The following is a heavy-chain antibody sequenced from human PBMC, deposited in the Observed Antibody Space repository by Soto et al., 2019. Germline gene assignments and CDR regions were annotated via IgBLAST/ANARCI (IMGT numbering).Heavy chain of an antibody. CDR1: GFPFSTYA. J-gene: IGHJ3*02. CDR2: IRGSGYTT. V-gene: IGHV3-23*01. CDR3: AKESWGHAFDT. Sequence: GGSLRLSCAASGFPFSTYAMSWVRQAPGRGLEWVSAIRGSGYTTYYADSVKGRFTISRDNSKSTLSLQMNSLRGEDTAIYYCAKESWGHAFDTWGRGTMVTVSS. D-gene: IGHD7-27*01.